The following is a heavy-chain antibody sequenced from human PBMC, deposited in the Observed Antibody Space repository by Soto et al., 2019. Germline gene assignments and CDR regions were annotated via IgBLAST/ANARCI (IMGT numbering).Heavy chain of an antibody. J-gene: IGHJ6*02. CDR3: AREEASSGYDFYYYYGMDV. V-gene: IGHV1-3*01. CDR1: GYTFTGYY. D-gene: IGHD5-12*01. Sequence: ASVKVSCKASGYTFTGYYMHWVRQAPGQRLEWMGWINAGNGNTKYSQKFQGRVTITRDTSASTAYMELSSLRSEDTAVYYCAREEASSGYDFYYYYGMDVWGQRTTVTVSS. CDR2: INAGNGNT.